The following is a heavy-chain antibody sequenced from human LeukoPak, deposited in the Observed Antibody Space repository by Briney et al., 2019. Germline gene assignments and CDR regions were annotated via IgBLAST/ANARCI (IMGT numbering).Heavy chain of an antibody. CDR2: MNIDGSEK. CDR3: ARDPVEWELLLDY. CDR1: GFTVSNYW. D-gene: IGHD1-26*01. V-gene: IGHV3-7*01. Sequence: PGGSLRLSCAASGFTVSNYWLGWVRQAPGKRLEWVANMNIDGSEKYYADSVKGRFSISRDNARNSVYLQMASLRVEDTAVYYCARDPVEWELLLDYWGQGTLVTVSS. J-gene: IGHJ4*02.